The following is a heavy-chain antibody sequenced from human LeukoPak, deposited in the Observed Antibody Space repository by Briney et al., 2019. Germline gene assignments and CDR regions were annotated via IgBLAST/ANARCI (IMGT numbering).Heavy chain of an antibody. Sequence: GGSLRLSCAASGFTFSSYAMSWVRQAPGKGLEWVSAITGSGAGTCYADSVKGRFTISRDNSKNTLSLQMNSLRAEDTAVYYCAKRDSSGYYYFDYWGQGTLVTVSS. J-gene: IGHJ4*02. CDR2: ITGSGAGT. D-gene: IGHD3-22*01. V-gene: IGHV3-23*01. CDR1: GFTFSSYA. CDR3: AKRDSSGYYYFDY.